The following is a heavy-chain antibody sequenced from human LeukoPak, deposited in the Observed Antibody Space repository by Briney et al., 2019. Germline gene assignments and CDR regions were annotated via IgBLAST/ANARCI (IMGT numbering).Heavy chain of an antibody. V-gene: IGHV3-23*01. D-gene: IGHD3-3*01. CDR1: GFTFSSYA. Sequence: GGSLRLSCAASGFTFSSYAMSWVRQAPGKGLEWVSAFSGSGGSTYYADSVKGRFTISRDNSKNTLYLQMNSLRAEDTAVYYCAKALVRGVVILPWDYWGQGTLVTVSS. CDR3: AKALVRGVVILPWDY. J-gene: IGHJ4*02. CDR2: FSGSGGST.